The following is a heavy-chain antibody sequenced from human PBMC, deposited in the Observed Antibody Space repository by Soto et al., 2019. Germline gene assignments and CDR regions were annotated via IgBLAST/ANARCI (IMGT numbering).Heavy chain of an antibody. J-gene: IGHJ5*02. CDR3: ARSSSGYYGGFDP. V-gene: IGHV1-46*02. CDR1: GYIFNNYY. D-gene: IGHD3-22*01. CDR2: INPNGGST. Sequence: EASVKVSCKTSGYIFNNYYIHWVLQAPGQGLEWMGIINPNGGSTSYAQKFQGRVTMTRDMSTSTVYMELSSLRSEDTGIFYCARSSSGYYGGFDPWGQGSLVTVSS.